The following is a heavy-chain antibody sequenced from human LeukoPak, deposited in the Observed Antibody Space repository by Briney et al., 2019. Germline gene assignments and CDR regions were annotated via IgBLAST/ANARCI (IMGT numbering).Heavy chain of an antibody. Sequence: PSETLSLTCTVSGGSISSYYWSWIRQPPGKGLEWIGYIYYSGSTNYNPSLKSRVTISVDTSKNQFSLKLSSVTAADTAVYYCARRLIVGATVAFDIWGQGTMVTVSS. CDR1: GGSISSYY. V-gene: IGHV4-59*08. CDR2: IYYSGST. J-gene: IGHJ3*02. D-gene: IGHD1-26*01. CDR3: ARRLIVGATVAFDI.